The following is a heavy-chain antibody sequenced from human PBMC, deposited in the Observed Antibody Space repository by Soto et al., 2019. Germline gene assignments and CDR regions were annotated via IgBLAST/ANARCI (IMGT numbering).Heavy chain of an antibody. V-gene: IGHV1-24*01. Sequence: ASVKVSCKVSGYTLTELSMHWVRQAPGKGLEWMGGFDPEDGETIYAQKFQGRVTMTEDTSTDTAYMELSSLRSEDTAVYYCATGPLSGSGPTLGYSTPQTNWGQGTLVTVSS. J-gene: IGHJ4*02. CDR3: ATGPLSGSGPTLGYSTPQTN. CDR2: FDPEDGET. CDR1: GYTLTELS. D-gene: IGHD3-3*01.